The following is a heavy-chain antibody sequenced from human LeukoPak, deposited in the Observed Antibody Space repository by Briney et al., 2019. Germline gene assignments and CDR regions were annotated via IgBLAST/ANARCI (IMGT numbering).Heavy chain of an antibody. CDR3: AREVVGATAADHAFDI. J-gene: IGHJ3*02. CDR2: IYYSGST. Sequence: SETLSLTCTVSGGSISSSSYYWGWIRQPPGKGLEWIGSIYYSGSTYYNPSLKSRVTISVDRSKNQFSLKLSSVTAADTAVYYCAREVVGATAADHAFDIWGQGTMVTVSS. D-gene: IGHD1-26*01. V-gene: IGHV4-39*07. CDR1: GGSISSSSYY.